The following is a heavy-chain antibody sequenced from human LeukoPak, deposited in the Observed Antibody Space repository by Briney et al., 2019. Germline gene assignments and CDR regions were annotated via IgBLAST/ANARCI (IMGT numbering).Heavy chain of an antibody. CDR3: ARGGFNSGKYCSGGGCYSRGSAHWFDP. J-gene: IGHJ5*02. CDR2: INHSGST. CDR1: GGSISSGGYY. D-gene: IGHD2-15*01. V-gene: IGHV4-39*07. Sequence: PSETLSLTCTVSGGSISSGGYYWSWIRQPPGKGLEWIGEINHSGSTNYNPSLKSRVTISVDTSKNQFSLKLSSVTAADTAVYYCARGGFNSGKYCSGGGCYSRGSAHWFDPWGQGTLVTVSS.